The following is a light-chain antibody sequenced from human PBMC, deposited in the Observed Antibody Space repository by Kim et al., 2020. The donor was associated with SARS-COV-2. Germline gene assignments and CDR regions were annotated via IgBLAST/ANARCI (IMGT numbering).Light chain of an antibody. CDR3: QEASSLTVT. Sequence: DVQMTQFPFSVSASVGDRVTITCRASQDINILLAWYQQKPGKVPKLLIYAASTLQSGVPSRFSGSGSGTDFTLTISNLQPEDFATYYCQEASSLTVTFGGGTKVEI. CDR1: QDINIL. J-gene: IGKJ4*01. V-gene: IGKV1-12*01. CDR2: AAS.